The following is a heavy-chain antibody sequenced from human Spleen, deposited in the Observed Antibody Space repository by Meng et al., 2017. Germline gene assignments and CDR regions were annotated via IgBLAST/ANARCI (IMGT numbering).Heavy chain of an antibody. V-gene: IGHV2-26*01. CDR2: IFSNDEK. CDR3: ARSSSSRRRHYYYYGMDV. J-gene: IGHJ6*02. Sequence: SGPTLVTPTQTLTLTCSFSGFSLTTRETRVPWIRQPPGKALEWLAHIFSNDEKSYSTSLKSRLTISKDTSKSQVVLTMTNMDPVDTATYYCARSSSSRRRHYYYYGMDVWGQGTTVTVSS. D-gene: IGHD6-13*01. CDR1: GFSLTTRETR.